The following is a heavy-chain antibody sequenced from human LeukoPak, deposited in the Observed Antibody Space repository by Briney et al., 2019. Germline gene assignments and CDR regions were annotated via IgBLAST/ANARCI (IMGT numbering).Heavy chain of an antibody. CDR2: INPNSGGT. V-gene: IGHV1-2*02. Sequence: ASVKVSCKASGYTFTGYYMHWVRQAPGQGLEWMGWINPNSGGTNYAQKFQGRVTMTRDTSISTAYMELSRLRSDDTAVYYCASWDYYDSSGYGLNYWGQGTLVTVSS. CDR1: GYTFTGYY. CDR3: ASWDYYDSSGYGLNY. J-gene: IGHJ4*02. D-gene: IGHD3-22*01.